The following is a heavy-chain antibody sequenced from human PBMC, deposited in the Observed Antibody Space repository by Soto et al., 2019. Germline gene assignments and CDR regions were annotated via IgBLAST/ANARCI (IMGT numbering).Heavy chain of an antibody. CDR3: ATYGGDSGGFEYFKH. J-gene: IGHJ1*01. CDR2: ISGSGDT. D-gene: IGHD2-21*02. V-gene: IGHV3-23*01. CDR1: GLTFSNYG. Sequence: EVQLLESGGGLVQPGGSLRLPWAASGLTFSNYGLTWVRQAPGKGLEWVSAISGSGDTYNVDSLKGRFSISRDNSKSTLFLQMNSLRAEDTAVYYCATYGGDSGGFEYFKHWGQGTLVTVSS.